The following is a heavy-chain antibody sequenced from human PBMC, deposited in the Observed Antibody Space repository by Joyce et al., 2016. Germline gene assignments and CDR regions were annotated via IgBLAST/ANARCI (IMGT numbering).Heavy chain of an antibody. CDR1: GFNFSHHW. V-gene: IGHV3-7*01. J-gene: IGHJ4*02. CDR2: IKTDGSEQ. D-gene: IGHD5-24*01. Sequence: EVQLVASGGGLVQPGGSLRLSCAASGFNFSHHWMSWVRKAPGKGLEWVGHIKTDGSEQYYVDSVRGRFTISRDNAKKSLYLQMNSLRAEDTGVYYCVRDRGWLQFDHWGQGTLVPVSS. CDR3: VRDRGWLQFDH.